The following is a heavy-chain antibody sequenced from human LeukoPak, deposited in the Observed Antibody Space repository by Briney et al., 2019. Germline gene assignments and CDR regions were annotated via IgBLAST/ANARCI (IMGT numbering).Heavy chain of an antibody. J-gene: IGHJ6*02. Sequence: GGSLRLSCAASGFTFSSYSMNWVRRAPGKGLEWVSSISSSSSYIYYADSVKGRFTISRDNAKNSLYLQMNSLRAEDTAVYYCASRELGNYGMDVWGQGTTVTVSS. CDR1: GFTFSSYS. V-gene: IGHV3-21*01. D-gene: IGHD7-27*01. CDR3: ASRELGNYGMDV. CDR2: ISSSSSYI.